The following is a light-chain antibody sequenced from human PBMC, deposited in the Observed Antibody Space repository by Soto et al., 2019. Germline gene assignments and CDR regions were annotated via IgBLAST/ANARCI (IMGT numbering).Light chain of an antibody. CDR2: GAS. CDR3: QQYNNWPRT. J-gene: IGKJ1*01. CDR1: QSVSSN. V-gene: IGKV3-15*01. Sequence: ETVMTQSPATLSVSPGERATLSCRASQSVSSNLAWYQQKPGQAPRHLIYGASTRATGTPARFSGTGSGTEFILTISNLQSEDFAVYYCQQYNNWPRTFGQGTKVEIK.